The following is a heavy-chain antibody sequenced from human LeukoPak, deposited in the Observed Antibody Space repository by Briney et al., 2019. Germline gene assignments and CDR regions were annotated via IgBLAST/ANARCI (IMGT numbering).Heavy chain of an antibody. V-gene: IGHV1-18*01. D-gene: IGHD5-18*01. CDR2: ISGYNGNT. CDR3: ANTAMAGYYFDY. CDR1: GYTFTSYG. J-gene: IGHJ4*02. Sequence: ASVKVSCKASGYTFTSYGISWVRQAPGQGLEWMGWISGYNGNTNYAQKLQGRVTMTTDTSTSTAYMELRSLRSDDTAVYYCANTAMAGYYFDYWGQGTLVTVSS.